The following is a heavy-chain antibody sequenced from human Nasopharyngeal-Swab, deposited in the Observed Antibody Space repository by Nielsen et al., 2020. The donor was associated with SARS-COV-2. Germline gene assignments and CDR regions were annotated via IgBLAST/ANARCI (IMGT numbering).Heavy chain of an antibody. D-gene: IGHD6-19*01. CDR1: GGSISSYD. CDR3: ARTGYSSGWYFILGY. V-gene: IGHV4-59*01. J-gene: IGHJ4*02. CDR2: IYYSGST. Sequence: SETLSLTCTASGGSISSYDWSWIRQPPGKGLEWIGYIYYSGSTNYNPSLKSRVTISVDTSKNQFSLKLSPVTAADTAVYYCARTGYSSGWYFILGYWGQGTLVTVSS.